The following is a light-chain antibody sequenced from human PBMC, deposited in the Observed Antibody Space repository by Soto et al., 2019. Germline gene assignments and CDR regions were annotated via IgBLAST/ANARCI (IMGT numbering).Light chain of an antibody. CDR2: AAS. J-gene: IGKJ4*01. Sequence: DIHMTQSPSSVSASVGDTVTVTCRASRGISRWLAWYQQKPGKAPRLLIYAASSLQNGVPPRFSGTYSGTDFSLTISSLQPGDSATYFCQQTRDFPLTFGGGTKVDIK. CDR1: RGISRW. CDR3: QQTRDFPLT. V-gene: IGKV1-12*01.